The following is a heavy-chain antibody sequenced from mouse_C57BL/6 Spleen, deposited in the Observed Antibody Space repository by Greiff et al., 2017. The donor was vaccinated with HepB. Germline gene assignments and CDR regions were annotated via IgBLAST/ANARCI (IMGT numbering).Heavy chain of an antibody. D-gene: IGHD1-1*01. Sequence: QVQLQQSGAELVRPGTSVKLSCKASGYTFTSYWMHWVKQRPGQGLEWIGVIDPSDSYTNYNQKFKGKATLTVDTSSSTAYMQLSSLTSEDSAVYYCARTDYGSPLFAYWGQGTLVTVSA. CDR1: GYTFTSYW. CDR2: IDPSDSYT. J-gene: IGHJ3*01. V-gene: IGHV1-59*01. CDR3: ARTDYGSPLFAY.